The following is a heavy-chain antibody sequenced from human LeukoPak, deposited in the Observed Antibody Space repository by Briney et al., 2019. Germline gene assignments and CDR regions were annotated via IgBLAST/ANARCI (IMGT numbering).Heavy chain of an antibody. Sequence: AGGSLRLSCAASGFTISSYGMNWVRQAPGKGLEWVLHISTSSNRIDYADSVKGRFTMSRDNAKNLLYLQMNSLRDEDTAMYYCARVSAPGTSGWYFGYWGQGTLVTVSS. CDR3: ARVSAPGTSGWYFGY. CDR2: ISTSSNRI. CDR1: GFTISSYG. D-gene: IGHD6-19*01. J-gene: IGHJ4*02. V-gene: IGHV3-48*02.